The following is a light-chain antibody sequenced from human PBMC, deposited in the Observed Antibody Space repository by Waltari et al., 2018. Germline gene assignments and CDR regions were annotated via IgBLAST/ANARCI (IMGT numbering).Light chain of an antibody. CDR2: GAS. CDR1: QCINSD. Sequence: EIVMTQSPATLSVSPGEGATLSWMASQCINSDLAWYQHKPGQAPMLLINGASTRAACVPARFSGSGSGTEFTLTISSLQSEDFGVYYCQQSKIWPAFGQGTKVEIK. V-gene: IGKV3-15*01. J-gene: IGKJ1*01. CDR3: QQSKIWPA.